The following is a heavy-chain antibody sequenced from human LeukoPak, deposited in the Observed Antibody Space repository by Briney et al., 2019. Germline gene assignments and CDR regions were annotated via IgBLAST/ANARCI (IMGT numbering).Heavy chain of an antibody. V-gene: IGHV1-69*13. CDR2: IIPIFGTA. CDR3: ARETVGATIFDFYFDY. Sequence: SVKVSCKASGYTFTSYGISWVRQAPGQGLEWMGGIIPIFGTANYAQKFQGRVTITADESTSTAYMELSSLRSEDTAVYYCARETVGATIFDFYFDYWGQGTLVTVSS. CDR1: GYTFTSYG. D-gene: IGHD5-12*01. J-gene: IGHJ4*02.